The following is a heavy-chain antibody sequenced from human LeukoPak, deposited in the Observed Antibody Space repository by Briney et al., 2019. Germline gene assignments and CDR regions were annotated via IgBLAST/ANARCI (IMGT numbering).Heavy chain of an antibody. CDR2: INPSGGST. Sequence: ASVKVSCKAFGYTFTSYYMHWVRQAPGQGLEWMGIINPSGGSTSYAQKFQGRVTMTTDTSTSTAYMELRSLRSDDTAVYYCARGQYFDFWGQGALVTVSS. J-gene: IGHJ4*02. CDR1: GYTFTSYY. CDR3: ARGQYFDF. V-gene: IGHV1-46*01.